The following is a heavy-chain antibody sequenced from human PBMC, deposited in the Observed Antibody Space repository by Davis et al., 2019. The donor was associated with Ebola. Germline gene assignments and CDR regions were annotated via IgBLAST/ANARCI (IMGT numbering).Heavy chain of an antibody. J-gene: IGHJ4*02. CDR3: ARGFEYSSPISY. CDR1: GYSFTSYW. V-gene: IGHV5-10-1*01. CDR2: IDPSDSYT. Sequence: GESLKISCKGSGYSFTSYWISWVRQMPGKGLEWMGRIDPSDSYTNYSPSFQGHVTISADKSISTAYLQWSSLKASDTAMYYCARGFEYSSPISYWGQGTLVTVSS. D-gene: IGHD6-6*01.